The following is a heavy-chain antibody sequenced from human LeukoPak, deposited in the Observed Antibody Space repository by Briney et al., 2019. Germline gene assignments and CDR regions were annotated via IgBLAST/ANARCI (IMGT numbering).Heavy chain of an antibody. D-gene: IGHD5-12*01. CDR1: GFTFSDAW. CDR3: TTGTYSGYDLDAFDI. Sequence: SGGSLRLSCAASGFTFSDAWMSWVRQAPGKGLEWVGRIKSKTDGGTTDYAAPVKGRFTISRDDSKNTLYLQMNSLKTEDTAVYYCTTGTYSGYDLDAFDIWGQGTMVTVSS. J-gene: IGHJ3*02. V-gene: IGHV3-15*01. CDR2: IKSKTDGGTT.